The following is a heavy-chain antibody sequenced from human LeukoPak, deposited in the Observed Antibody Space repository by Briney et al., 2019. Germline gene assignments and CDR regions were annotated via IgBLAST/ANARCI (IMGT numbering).Heavy chain of an antibody. J-gene: IGHJ3*02. D-gene: IGHD6-19*01. CDR2: IEWDGAKI. CDR1: GFTFDDFA. V-gene: IGHV3-43D*04. Sequence: GGSLRLSCAASGFTFDDFAMHWVRQAPGKGLEWVTLIEWDGAKIYYADSVKGRFTVSRDNSKNSLYLQMNSLRPEDTALYYCARDSVAVAGITEFEIRGQGTLVSVTS. CDR3: ARDSVAVAGITEFEI.